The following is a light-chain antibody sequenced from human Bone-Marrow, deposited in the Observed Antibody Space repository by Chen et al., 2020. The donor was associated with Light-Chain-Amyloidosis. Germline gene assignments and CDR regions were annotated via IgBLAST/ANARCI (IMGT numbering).Light chain of an antibody. Sequence: QSALTQPASVSGSPGKAVNISWPGTRSDVGGGKNVSWYQQPPDKAPKLMIYAVTNRPSWVPDLFSGSKSDNTASLTISGLQTEDEADYFCSSYTITNTLVFGSGTRVTVL. CDR1: RSDVGGGKN. V-gene: IGLV2-14*01. CDR3: SSYTITNTLV. J-gene: IGLJ1*01. CDR2: AVT.